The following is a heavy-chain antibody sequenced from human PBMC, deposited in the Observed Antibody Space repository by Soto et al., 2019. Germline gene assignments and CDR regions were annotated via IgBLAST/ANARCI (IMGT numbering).Heavy chain of an antibody. Sequence: QVQLVQSGAEVKKPGSSVKVSCKASGGTFSSYAISWVRQAPGQGLEWMGGIIPIFGTANYAQKFQGRVTITADESTRTVYMELSSLRSEDTAVYYCARAPFGYWSGGSCYSWFDPWGQGTLVSVSS. J-gene: IGHJ5*02. CDR1: GGTFSSYA. V-gene: IGHV1-69*01. D-gene: IGHD2-15*01. CDR2: IIPIFGTA. CDR3: ARAPFGYWSGGSCYSWFDP.